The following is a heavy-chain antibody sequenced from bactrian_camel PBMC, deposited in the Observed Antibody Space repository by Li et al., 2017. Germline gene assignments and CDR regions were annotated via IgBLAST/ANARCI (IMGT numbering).Heavy chain of an antibody. CDR2: IDADGST. V-gene: IGHV3S10*01. CDR3: AAGGHNLDVRSYTG. Sequence: DVQLVESGGGSVQAGGSLRLSCVASKYAFSSNCIGWFRQAPGKVREGVAIIDADGSTFYADSVAGRFTFSQANSKNMVYLQMNNLKPEDTAIYYCAAGGHNLDVRSYTGWGQGTQVTVS. D-gene: IGHD1*01. CDR1: KYAFSSNC. J-gene: IGHJ4*01.